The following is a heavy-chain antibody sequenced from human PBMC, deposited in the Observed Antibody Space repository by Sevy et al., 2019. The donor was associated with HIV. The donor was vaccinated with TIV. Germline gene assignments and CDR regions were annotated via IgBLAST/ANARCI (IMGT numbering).Heavy chain of an antibody. V-gene: IGHV3-72*01. J-gene: IGHJ4*02. D-gene: IGHD6-13*01. Sequence: GGSLRLSCAASGFTFSDHYMEWVRQAPGKGLEWVGRTRNKADSYTTDYAASVKGRFTISRYDSKNSLYLLMNSLKTEDTAVYYCATHAGIAAAGRVFDYWGQGTLVTVSS. CDR2: TRNKADSYTT. CDR1: GFTFSDHY. CDR3: ATHAGIAAAGRVFDY.